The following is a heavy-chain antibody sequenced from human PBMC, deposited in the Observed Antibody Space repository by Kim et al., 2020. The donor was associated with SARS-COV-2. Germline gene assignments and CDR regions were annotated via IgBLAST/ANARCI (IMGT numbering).Heavy chain of an antibody. V-gene: IGHV3-30*18. Sequence: GGSLRLSCAASGFTFSSYGMHWVRQAPGKGLEWVAVISYDGSNKYYADSVKGRFTISRDNSKNTLYLQMNSLRAEDTAVYYCAKDRYYYDSSSYYWSWF. CDR1: GFTFSSYG. CDR2: ISYDGSNK. D-gene: IGHD3-22*01. CDR3: AKDRYYYDSSSYYWSWF. J-gene: IGHJ5*01.